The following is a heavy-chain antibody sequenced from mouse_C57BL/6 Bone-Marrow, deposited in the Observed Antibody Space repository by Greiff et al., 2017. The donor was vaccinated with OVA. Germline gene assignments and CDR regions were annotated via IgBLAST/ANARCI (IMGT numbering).Heavy chain of an antibody. V-gene: IGHV1-50*01. Sequence: VQLQQPGAELVKPGASVKLSCKASGSTFTSYWMQWVKQRPGQGLEWIGEIDPSDSYTNYNQKFKGKATLTVDTSSSTAYMQLSSLTSEDSAVYYCARSASSYFDYWGKGTTLTVSS. J-gene: IGHJ2*01. D-gene: IGHD1-1*01. CDR1: GSTFTSYW. CDR2: IDPSDSYT. CDR3: ARSASSYFDY.